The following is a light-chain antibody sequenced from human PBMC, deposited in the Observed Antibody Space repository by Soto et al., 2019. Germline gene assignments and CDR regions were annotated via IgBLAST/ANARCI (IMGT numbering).Light chain of an antibody. V-gene: IGKV3-11*01. CDR1: QSVSSY. CDR2: DAS. CDR3: QHRMNWPLT. J-gene: IGKJ5*01. Sequence: EIVLTQSPATLSLSLGERATLSCRASQSVSSYLLWYQQKPGQAPRLLIYDASNRASGTPARFSGSGSETDFTLTISSLEPEDFAVYYCQHRMNWPLTFGQGTRLE.